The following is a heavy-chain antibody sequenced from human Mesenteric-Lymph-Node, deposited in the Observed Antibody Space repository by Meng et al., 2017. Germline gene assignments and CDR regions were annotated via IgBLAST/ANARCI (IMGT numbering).Heavy chain of an antibody. J-gene: IGHJ4*02. V-gene: IGHV2-5*01. Sequence: QITLKESGPTLVKPTQTITLTSSVSGFSLSTSGVGLGWIRQPPGKALEWLALIYWNDDKRYSPSLKSRLTITKDTSKNQVVLTMTNMDPVDTATYYCAHSSDVLRYFDWRIDYWGQGTLVTVSS. D-gene: IGHD3-9*01. CDR1: GFSLSTSGVG. CDR2: IYWNDDK. CDR3: AHSSDVLRYFDWRIDY.